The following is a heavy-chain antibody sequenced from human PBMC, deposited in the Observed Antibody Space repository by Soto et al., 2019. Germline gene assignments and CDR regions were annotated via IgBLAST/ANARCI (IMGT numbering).Heavy chain of an antibody. V-gene: IGHV3-23*01. D-gene: IGHD3-22*01. Sequence: GGSLRLSCKASGFMFNYYVMSWVRQAPGKGLEWVSPMSDNGDSVKGRFTISRDNSKNTLYLQMTSLRAEDTAVYYCAESLYYYDRNREGAFDAWGHGTEVTVSS. CDR1: GFMFNYYV. CDR2: MSDNG. J-gene: IGHJ3*01. CDR3: AESLYYYDRNREGAFDA.